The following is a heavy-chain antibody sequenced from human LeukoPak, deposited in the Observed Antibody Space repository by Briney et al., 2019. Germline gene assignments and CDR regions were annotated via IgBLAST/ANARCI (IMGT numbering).Heavy chain of an antibody. V-gene: IGHV3-21*01. J-gene: IGHJ4*02. CDR1: GFTVSSNY. D-gene: IGHD5-18*01. CDR2: ISSSSSYI. CDR3: AREKDTAMVLDY. Sequence: GGSLRLSCAASGFTVSSNYMSWARQAPGKGLEWVSSISSSSSYIYYADSVKGRFTISRDNAKNSLYLQMNSLRAEDTAVYYCAREKDTAMVLDYWGQGTLVTVSS.